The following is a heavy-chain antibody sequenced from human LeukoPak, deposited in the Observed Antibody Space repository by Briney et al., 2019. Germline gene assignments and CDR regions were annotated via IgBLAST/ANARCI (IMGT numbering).Heavy chain of an antibody. D-gene: IGHD3-9*01. CDR3: AAKTDAYYDILTGYSLAEYFQH. Sequence: GASVKVSCKASGYTFTSYGISWVRQAPGQGLEWMGWISAYNGNTNYAQKLQGRVTMTTDTSTSTAYMELRSLRSDDTAVYYCAAKTDAYYDILTGYSLAEYFQHWGQGTLVTVSS. V-gene: IGHV1-18*01. CDR1: GYTFTSYG. CDR2: ISAYNGNT. J-gene: IGHJ1*01.